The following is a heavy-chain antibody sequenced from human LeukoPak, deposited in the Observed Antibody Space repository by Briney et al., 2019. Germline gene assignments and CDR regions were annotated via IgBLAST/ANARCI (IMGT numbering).Heavy chain of an antibody. J-gene: IGHJ4*02. D-gene: IGHD5-18*01. CDR1: GFTFSDYW. CDR2: IQQDGSEK. Sequence: GGSLRLSCAASGFTFSDYWMSWVRQAPGKGLEWVTNIQQDGSEKYYVDSVKGRFTISRDNAKKLLFLQVSSLRGEDTAVYYCARDRGFSYGIDFWGQGTLVTASS. CDR3: ARDRGFSYGIDF. V-gene: IGHV3-7*04.